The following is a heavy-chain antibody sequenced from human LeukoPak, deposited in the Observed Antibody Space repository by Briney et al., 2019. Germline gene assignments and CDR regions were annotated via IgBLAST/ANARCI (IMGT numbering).Heavy chain of an antibody. V-gene: IGHV4-59*08. CDR2: IYYSGST. CDR3: ARYEIDDILTGYYIGGFRFDP. CDR1: GGSISSYY. D-gene: IGHD3-9*01. Sequence: PSETLSLTCTVSGGSISSYYWSWIRQPPGKGLEWIGYIYYSGSTNYNPSLKSRVTISVDTSKNQFSLKLSSVTAADTAVYYCARYEIDDILTGYYIGGFRFDPWGQGTLVTVSS. J-gene: IGHJ5*02.